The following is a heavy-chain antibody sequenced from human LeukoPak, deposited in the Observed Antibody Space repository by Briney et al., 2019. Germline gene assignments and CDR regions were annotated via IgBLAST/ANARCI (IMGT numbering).Heavy chain of an antibody. Sequence: SVEVSCKASGGTFSSYAISWVRQAPGQGLEWMGRIIPIFGTANYAQKFQGRVTITTDESTSTAYMELRSLRSDDTAVYYCARITYDFWSGYYMPDDPWGQGTLVTVSS. D-gene: IGHD3-3*01. CDR2: IIPIFGTA. V-gene: IGHV1-69*05. CDR1: GGTFSSYA. J-gene: IGHJ5*02. CDR3: ARITYDFWSGYYMPDDP.